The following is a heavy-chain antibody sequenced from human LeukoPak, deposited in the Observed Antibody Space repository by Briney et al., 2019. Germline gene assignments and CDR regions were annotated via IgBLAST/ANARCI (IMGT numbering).Heavy chain of an antibody. D-gene: IGHD1-26*01. CDR2: ISYDGSNK. CDR3: ARDVEWEPVHWFDP. CDR1: GFTFSSYA. V-gene: IGHV3-30*04. Sequence: PGGSLRLSCAASGFTFSSYAMHWVRQAPGKGLEWVAVISYDGSNKYYADSVKGRFTISRDNSKNALYLQMNSLRAEDTAVYYCARDVEWEPVHWFDPWGQGTLATVSS. J-gene: IGHJ5*02.